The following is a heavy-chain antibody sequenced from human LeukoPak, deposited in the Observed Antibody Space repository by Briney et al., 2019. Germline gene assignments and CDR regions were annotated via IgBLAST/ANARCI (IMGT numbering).Heavy chain of an antibody. CDR2: INHSGST. CDR1: GGSFSGYY. V-gene: IGHV4-34*01. D-gene: IGHD2-2*01. Sequence: SETLSLTCAVYGGSFSGYYWSWIRQPPGKGLEWIGEINHSGSTSYNPSLKSRVTISVDTSKNQFSLRLSSVTAADTAVYYCARARGSTSCFGYWGQGTLVTVSS. CDR3: ARARGSTSCFGY. J-gene: IGHJ4*02.